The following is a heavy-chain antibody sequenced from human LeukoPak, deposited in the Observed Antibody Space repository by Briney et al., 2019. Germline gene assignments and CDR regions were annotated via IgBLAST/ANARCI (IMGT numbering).Heavy chain of an antibody. Sequence: ASVKVSCKASGYTFSNYYIHWVRQAPGQGLEWMGIIGGSTNYAQKFQGRVTMTRDTSTSTVYMELSSLRSEDTAVYYCARVRDGFNDAYDIWGQGTMVTVHS. CDR1: GYTFSNYY. V-gene: IGHV1-46*01. CDR3: ARVRDGFNDAYDI. J-gene: IGHJ3*02. D-gene: IGHD5-24*01. CDR2: IGGST.